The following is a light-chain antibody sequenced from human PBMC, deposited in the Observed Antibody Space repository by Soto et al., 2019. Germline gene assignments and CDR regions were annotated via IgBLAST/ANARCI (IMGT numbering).Light chain of an antibody. J-gene: IGLJ2*01. CDR3: QSFDTNLNAVV. CDR2: DTT. V-gene: IGLV1-40*01. Sequence: QSVLTQPPSVSGAPGQSVTISCIGSGSNIGAGYDVHWYQQLPGVAPKLLIFDTTNRPSGVPGRFSGSKSGASASLAITGLLPEDEADFLCQSFDTNLNAVVFGGGTKVTVL. CDR1: GSNIGAGYD.